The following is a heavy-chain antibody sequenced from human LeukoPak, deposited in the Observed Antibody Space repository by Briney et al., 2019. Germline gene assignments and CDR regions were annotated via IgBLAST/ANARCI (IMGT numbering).Heavy chain of an antibody. D-gene: IGHD3-22*01. CDR1: GYTFTSYY. J-gene: IGHJ6*03. V-gene: IGHV1-46*01. CDR3: ARDRYDYDSSGYSTHYMDV. Sequence: ASVKVSCKASGYTFTSYYMHWVRQAPGQGLEWMGIINPSGGSTSYAQKFQGRVTMTRDTSTSTVYMELSSLRSEGTAVYYCARDRYDYDSSGYSTHYMDVWGKGTTVTVSS. CDR2: INPSGGST.